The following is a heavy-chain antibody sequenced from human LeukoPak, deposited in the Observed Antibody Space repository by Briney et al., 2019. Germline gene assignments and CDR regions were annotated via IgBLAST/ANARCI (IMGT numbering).Heavy chain of an antibody. CDR2: ISSSGSTI. V-gene: IGHV3-48*03. CDR1: GFTFSSYE. CDR3: ARVRAVAGPLDY. Sequence: QPGGSLRLSCAASGFTFSSYEMNWVRQAPGKGLEWVSYISSSGSTIYYADSVKGRFTISRGNAKNSLYLQMNSLRAEDTAVYYCARVRAVAGPLDYWGQGTLVTVSS. D-gene: IGHD6-19*01. J-gene: IGHJ4*02.